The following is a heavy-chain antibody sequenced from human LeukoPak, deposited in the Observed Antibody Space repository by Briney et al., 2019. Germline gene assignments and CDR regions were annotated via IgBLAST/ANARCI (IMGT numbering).Heavy chain of an antibody. CDR1: GFTFSSYA. CDR2: ISYDGSNK. D-gene: IGHD6-19*01. Sequence: GGSLRLSCAASGFTFSSYAMHWVRQAPGKGLEWVAVISYDGSNKYYADSVKGRFTISRDNSKNTLYLQMNSLRAEDTAVYYCARGRGQWLLDGGVYWGQGTLVTVSS. CDR3: ARGRGQWLLDGGVY. J-gene: IGHJ4*02. V-gene: IGHV3-30-3*01.